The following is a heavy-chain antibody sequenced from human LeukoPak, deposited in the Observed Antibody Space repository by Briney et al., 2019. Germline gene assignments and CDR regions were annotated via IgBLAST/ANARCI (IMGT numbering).Heavy chain of an antibody. V-gene: IGHV1-2*06. CDR2: ISPNSGGT. CDR1: GYTSTGYY. D-gene: IGHD5-18*01. CDR3: ARVDHSGYSYGLAPNFDY. J-gene: IGHJ4*02. Sequence: ASVKVSCKASGYTSTGYYMHWVRQAPGQGLERMGRISPNSGGTNYAQKFQGRVTMTRDTSINTAYMELSRLRSDDTAVYYCARVDHSGYSYGLAPNFDYWGQGTLVTVSS.